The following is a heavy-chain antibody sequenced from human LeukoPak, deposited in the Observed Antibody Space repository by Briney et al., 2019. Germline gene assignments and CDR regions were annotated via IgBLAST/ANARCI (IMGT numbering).Heavy chain of an antibody. CDR2: ISSSSSYI. V-gene: IGHV3-21*01. CDR3: ARDRVLNWFDP. Sequence: GRSLRLSCASSGFTFSSYSMNWVRQAPGKGLEWVSSISSSSSYIYYADSVKGRFTISRDNAKNSLYLQMNSLRAEDTAVYYCARDRVLNWFDPWGQGTLVTVSS. D-gene: IGHD3-10*01. J-gene: IGHJ5*02. CDR1: GFTFSSYS.